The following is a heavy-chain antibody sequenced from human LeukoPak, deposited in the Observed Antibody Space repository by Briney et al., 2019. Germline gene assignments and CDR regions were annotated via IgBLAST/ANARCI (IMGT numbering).Heavy chain of an antibody. J-gene: IGHJ4*02. Sequence: PGRSLRLSCAASGFTLSSYWMHWVRQAPGKGLVWVSRINSDGSSTSYADSVKGRFTISRDNAKNTLYLQMNSLRVEDTAMYYCARDRYSSGWTGTLNYWGQGTLVTVSS. D-gene: IGHD6-19*01. CDR2: INSDGSST. V-gene: IGHV3-74*01. CDR3: ARDRYSSGWTGTLNY. CDR1: GFTLSSYW.